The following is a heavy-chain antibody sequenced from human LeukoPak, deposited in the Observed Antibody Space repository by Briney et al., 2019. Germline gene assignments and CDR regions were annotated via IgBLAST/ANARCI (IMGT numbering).Heavy chain of an antibody. CDR3: ARYGDYNFGSYAFDI. J-gene: IGHJ3*02. CDR2: INWNGGST. CDR1: GFTFDDYG. Sequence: WGSLRLSCAASGFTFDDYGMSWVRQAPGKGLEWVSGINWNGGSTGYADSVKGRFTISRDNAKNSLYLQMNSLRAEDTALYYCARYGDYNFGSYAFDIWGQGTMVTVSS. V-gene: IGHV3-20*04. D-gene: IGHD4-17*01.